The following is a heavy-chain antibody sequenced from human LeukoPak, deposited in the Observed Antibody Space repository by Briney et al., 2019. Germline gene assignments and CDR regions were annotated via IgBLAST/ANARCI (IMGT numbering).Heavy chain of an antibody. Sequence: GGSLRLSCAASGFTFSSYAMHWVRQAPGKGLEWVSYISSSSSTIYYADSVKGRFTISRDNSKNTLYLQMNSLRAEDTAVYYCAKDRGSSSWYYFDYWGQGTLVTVSS. CDR3: AKDRGSSSWYYFDY. J-gene: IGHJ4*02. CDR1: GFTFSSYA. D-gene: IGHD6-13*01. CDR2: ISSSSSTI. V-gene: IGHV3-48*01.